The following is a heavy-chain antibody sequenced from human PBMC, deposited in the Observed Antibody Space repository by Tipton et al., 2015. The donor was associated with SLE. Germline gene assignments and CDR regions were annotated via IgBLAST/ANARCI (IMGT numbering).Heavy chain of an antibody. CDR1: GGSISDNSYY. CDR3: ARAIGTNYFNF. D-gene: IGHD1-26*01. Sequence: TLSLTCTVSGGSISDNSYYWAWNRQPPGKGLDWIGTISYGGTTSYNPSLKSRVSMSVDTSKNQLSLRLTSLTAADTAVYYCARAIGTNYFNFWGQGALVTVSS. CDR2: ISYGGTT. J-gene: IGHJ4*02. V-gene: IGHV4-39*07.